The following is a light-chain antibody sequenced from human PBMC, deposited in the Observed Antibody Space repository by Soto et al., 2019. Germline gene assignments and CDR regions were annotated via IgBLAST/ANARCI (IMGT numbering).Light chain of an antibody. CDR1: QSLLHSNGNNY. CDR3: MQALQTPLT. V-gene: IGKV2-28*01. J-gene: IGKJ5*01. Sequence: IVMTQSPLSLPVTPGEPASISCRSSQSLLHSNGNNYFDWYLQKPGQSPQLLIYLGSNRASGVPDRFSGSGSGTDFTLKISRVEAEDVGVYYCMQALQTPLTFGQGTRLEIK. CDR2: LGS.